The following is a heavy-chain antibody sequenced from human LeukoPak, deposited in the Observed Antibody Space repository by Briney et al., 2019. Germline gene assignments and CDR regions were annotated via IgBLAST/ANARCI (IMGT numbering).Heavy chain of an antibody. V-gene: IGHV4-61*02. CDR2: IYTSGST. D-gene: IGHD3-22*01. CDR1: GGSISSGSYY. J-gene: IGHJ4*02. CDR3: ARGTLLLYYYDSSGYYY. Sequence: SQTLSLICTVSGGSISSGSYYWSWIRQPAGKGLGWIGRIYTSGSTNYNPSLKSRVTISVDTSKNQFSLKLSSVTAADTAVYYCARGTLLLYYYDSSGYYYWGQGTLVTVSS.